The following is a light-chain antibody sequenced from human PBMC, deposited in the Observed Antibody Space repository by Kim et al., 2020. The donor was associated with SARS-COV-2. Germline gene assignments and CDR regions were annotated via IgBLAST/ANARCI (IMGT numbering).Light chain of an antibody. CDR1: QSVSHTSKNKNY. Sequence: ATINCKSSQSVSHTSKNKNYLAWYQQRPGQPPKLLIAWASTRESWVPDRFSGGGSGTDFTLTISRLQAEDVAVYYCQQYYTTPPTFGGGTKVDIK. CDR3: QQYYTTPPT. J-gene: IGKJ4*01. CDR2: WAS. V-gene: IGKV4-1*01.